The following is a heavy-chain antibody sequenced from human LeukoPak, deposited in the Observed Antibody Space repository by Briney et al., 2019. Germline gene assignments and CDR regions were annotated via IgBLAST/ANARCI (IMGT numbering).Heavy chain of an antibody. D-gene: IGHD4-4*01. V-gene: IGHV4-34*01. CDR1: GGSFSGYY. J-gene: IGHJ5*02. CDR2: INHSGST. CDR3: ARWRNYSNYVWFDP. Sequence: SETLSLTCAVYGGSFSGYYWSWIRQPSGKGLEWIGEINHSGSTNYNPSLKSRVTISVDTSKNQFSLKLSSVTAADTAVYYCARWRNYSNYVWFDPWGQGTLVTVSS.